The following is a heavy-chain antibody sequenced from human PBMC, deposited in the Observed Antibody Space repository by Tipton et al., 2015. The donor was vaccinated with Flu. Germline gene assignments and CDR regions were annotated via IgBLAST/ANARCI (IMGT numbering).Heavy chain of an antibody. CDR2: ISPYNGNT. D-gene: IGHD5-12*01. Sequence: QVQLVQSGGEVKKPGASVKVSCKASGYTFTTYDITWVRQAPGQGLEWMGWISPYNGNTSYAQKVQGRVTLTTDTSTTTAYMELRSLRSDDTAVYYCARDDPKWLRFDFWGQGTLVTVSS. CDR1: GYTFTTYD. V-gene: IGHV1-18*01. J-gene: IGHJ4*02. CDR3: ARDDPKWLRFDF.